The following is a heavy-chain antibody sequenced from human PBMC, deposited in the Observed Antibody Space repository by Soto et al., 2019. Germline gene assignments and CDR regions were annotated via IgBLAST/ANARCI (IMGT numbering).Heavy chain of an antibody. Sequence: PSETLSLTCTVSGGSISSYYWSWIRQPPGKGLEWIGYIYYSGSTNYNPSLKSRVTISVDTSKNQFSLKLSSVTAADTAVYYCARVRNDYGDPSVFDYWGQGTLVNVSS. CDR3: ARVRNDYGDPSVFDY. D-gene: IGHD4-17*01. CDR1: GGSISSYY. V-gene: IGHV4-59*01. J-gene: IGHJ4*02. CDR2: IYYSGST.